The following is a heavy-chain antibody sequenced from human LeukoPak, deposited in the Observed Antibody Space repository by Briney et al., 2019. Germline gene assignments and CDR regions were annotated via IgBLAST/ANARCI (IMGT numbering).Heavy chain of an antibody. CDR1: GGSFSGYY. V-gene: IGHV4-34*01. Sequence: PSETLSLTCAVYGGSFSGYYWSWIRQPPGKGLEWIGEINHSGSTNYNPSPKSRVTISVDTSKNQFSLKLSSVTAADTAVYYCASRTRHYYDSSGPTGSWFDPWGQGTLVTVSS. CDR2: INHSGST. D-gene: IGHD3-22*01. J-gene: IGHJ5*02. CDR3: ASRTRHYYDSSGPTGSWFDP.